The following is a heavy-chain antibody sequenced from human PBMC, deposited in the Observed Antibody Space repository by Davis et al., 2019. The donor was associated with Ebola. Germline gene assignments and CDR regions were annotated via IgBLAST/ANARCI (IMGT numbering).Heavy chain of an antibody. D-gene: IGHD6-13*01. V-gene: IGHV3-30*02. Sequence: GESLKISCAASGFAFSSFGMHWVRQAPGKGLEWLAFMRYSESDTHYADSVKGRFTISSDNSKNTLYLQMNSLRAEDTAVYYGAKDYISDWSNYFDSWGQGTLVTVSS. J-gene: IGHJ4*02. CDR2: MRYSESDT. CDR1: GFAFSSFG. CDR3: AKDYISDWSNYFDS.